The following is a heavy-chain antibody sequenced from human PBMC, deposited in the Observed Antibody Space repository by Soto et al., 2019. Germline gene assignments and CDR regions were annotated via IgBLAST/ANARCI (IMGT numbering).Heavy chain of an antibody. CDR2: IYYSGST. Sequence: PSETLSLTCTVSGGSISSYYWSWIRQPPGKGLEWIGYIYYSGSTNYNPSLKSRVTISVDTSKNQFSLKLSSVTAADTAVYYCAGERRAARPGGDYYYGMDVWGQGTTVTVSS. D-gene: IGHD6-6*01. CDR3: AGERRAARPGGDYYYGMDV. V-gene: IGHV4-59*01. J-gene: IGHJ6*02. CDR1: GGSISSYY.